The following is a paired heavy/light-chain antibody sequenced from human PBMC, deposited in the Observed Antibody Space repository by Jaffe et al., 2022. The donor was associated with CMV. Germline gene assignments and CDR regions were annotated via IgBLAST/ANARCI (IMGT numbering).Heavy chain of an antibody. CDR1: GGSTSSSSYY. J-gene: IGHJ4*02. V-gene: IGHV4-39*01. CDR2: IYYSGRT. D-gene: IGHD2-2*01. Sequence: QLQLQESGPGLLKPSETLSLTCTVSGGSTSSSSYYWGWIRQPPGKGLEWIGTIYYSGRTYHSPSLKSLVTISLDTSKNQFSLKLSSVTAADTAVYYCARWNVVVPASIFWGQGTLVTVSS. CDR3: ARWNVVVPASIF.
Light chain of an antibody. J-gene: IGKJ4*01. V-gene: IGKV1-5*03. CDR1: QSISSW. CDR2: KAS. CDR3: QQYNSYFLT. Sequence: DIQMTQSPSTLSASVGDRVTITCRANQSISSWLAWYQQKPGKAPKVLIYKASSLENGVPSRFSGSGSGTEFTLTISSLQPDDFATYYCQQYNSYFLTFGGGTKVEIK.